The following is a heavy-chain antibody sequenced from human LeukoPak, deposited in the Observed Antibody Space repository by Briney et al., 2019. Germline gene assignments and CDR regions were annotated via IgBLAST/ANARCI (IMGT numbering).Heavy chain of an antibody. Sequence: SAVTVSCMGSGGTFISYAISWVGQAPAPGLDWMGRIIPIFGTANYAQKFQGRVTITTDESTSTAYIELSTPRSEATAVYYYARANFDWFIDYWGQGTLVTVSS. V-gene: IGHV1-69*05. D-gene: IGHD3-9*01. CDR2: IIPIFGTA. CDR1: GGTFISYA. J-gene: IGHJ4*02. CDR3: ARANFDWFIDY.